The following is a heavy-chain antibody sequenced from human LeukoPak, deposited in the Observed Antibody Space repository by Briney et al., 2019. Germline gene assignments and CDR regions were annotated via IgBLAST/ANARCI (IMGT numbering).Heavy chain of an antibody. J-gene: IGHJ4*02. CDR3: ARIDDYGDYEY. CDR2: IIPIFGTA. Sequence: SVKVSCKASGGTFSSYAISWVRQAPGQGLEWMGRIIPIFGTANYARKFQGRVTITTDESTSTAYMELSSLRSEDTAVYYCARIDDYGDYEYWGQGTLVTVSS. V-gene: IGHV1-69*05. D-gene: IGHD4-17*01. CDR1: GGTFSSYA.